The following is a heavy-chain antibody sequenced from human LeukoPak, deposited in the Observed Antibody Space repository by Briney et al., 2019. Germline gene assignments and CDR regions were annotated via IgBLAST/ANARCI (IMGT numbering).Heavy chain of an antibody. D-gene: IGHD2-15*01. CDR2: INPHNGDT. V-gene: IGHV1-2*02. CDR3: ATVRDIVVGGGPYYFDY. CDR1: GYTFIGYY. J-gene: IGHJ4*02. Sequence: GVSVKVPCKASGYTFIGYYLHWVRQAPGQGLEWMGWINPHNGDTNYAQKFQGRVTMTRDTSITTAYMELSRLKSDDTAVYYCATVRDIVVGGGPYYFDYWGQGTLVTVSS.